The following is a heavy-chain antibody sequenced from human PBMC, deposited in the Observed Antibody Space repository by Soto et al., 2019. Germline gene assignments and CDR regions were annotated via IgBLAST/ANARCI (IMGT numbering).Heavy chain of an antibody. D-gene: IGHD1-20*01. CDR3: AGAYAAITPGDY. J-gene: IGHJ4*02. CDR2: ISYDGSKK. CDR1: GFTFSSDA. Sequence: QVQLVESGGGVVQPGRSLRLSCAASGFTFSSDAMHWVRQALGKGLEWVAVISYDGSKKFYADSVKGRFTISRDNSKNTQYLQMNSLRAEDTAVYYCAGAYAAITPGDYWGQGTLVTVSS. V-gene: IGHV3-30-3*01.